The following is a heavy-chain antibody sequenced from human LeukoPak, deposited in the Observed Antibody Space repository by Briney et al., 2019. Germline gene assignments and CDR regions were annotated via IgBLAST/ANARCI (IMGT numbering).Heavy chain of an antibody. V-gene: IGHV3-23*01. CDR2: LSGSGSST. J-gene: IGHJ4*02. CDR1: GSTFSSYP. CDR3: AKVGVATIVGVIGY. D-gene: IGHD5-24*01. Sequence: PGGSLRLSCAASGSTFSSYPMSWVRQAPGKGLECVSTLSGSGSSTYYAESVKGRFTISRDNSKNTLYLQMNSLRAEDTAVYYCAKVGVATIVGVIGYWGQGALVTVSS.